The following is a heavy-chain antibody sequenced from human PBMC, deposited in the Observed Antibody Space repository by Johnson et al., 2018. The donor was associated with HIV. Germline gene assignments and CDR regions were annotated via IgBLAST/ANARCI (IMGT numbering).Heavy chain of an antibody. Sequence: QVQLVESGGGVVQPGRSLRLSCAASGFTFSSYAMHWVRQAPGKGLEWVAVISYDGSNKYYADSVKGRFIISRDNAKKSLYLHMNSLRVDDTAVYYCARDRGQKQRGGGAFDIWGQGTMVTVSS. D-gene: IGHD3-10*01. CDR1: GFTFSSYA. J-gene: IGHJ3*02. V-gene: IGHV3-30-3*01. CDR3: ARDRGQKQRGGGAFDI. CDR2: ISYDGSNK.